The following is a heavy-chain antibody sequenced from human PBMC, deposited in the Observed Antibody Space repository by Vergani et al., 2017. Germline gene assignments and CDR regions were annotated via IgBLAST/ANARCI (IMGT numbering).Heavy chain of an antibody. CDR1: GGSISSYY. Sequence: VQLQESGPGLVKPSETLSLTCTVSGGSISSYYWSWIRQAPGKGLEWVSSISSSSSYIYYADSVKGRFTISRDNAKNSLYLQMNSLRAEDTAVYYCARDSGDGYNYYFDYWGQGTLVTVSS. V-gene: IGHV3-21*01. J-gene: IGHJ4*02. CDR2: ISSSSSYI. D-gene: IGHD5-24*01. CDR3: ARDSGDGYNYYFDY.